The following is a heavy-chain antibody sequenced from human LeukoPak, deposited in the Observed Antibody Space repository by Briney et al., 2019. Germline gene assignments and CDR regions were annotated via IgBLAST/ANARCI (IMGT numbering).Heavy chain of an antibody. D-gene: IGHD3-10*01. CDR2: VHHSGIT. J-gene: IGHJ4*02. CDR1: GGFISSGGYY. Sequence: SETLSLTCVVSGGFISSGGYYWGWIRHPPEKGLEWIGSVHHSGITYYNTSLKSRGTISVDKSKNQFSLELTSVTAADTAVYYCSSGSYYKGTDYWGQGTLVTVSS. V-gene: IGHV4-39*03. CDR3: SSGSYYKGTDY.